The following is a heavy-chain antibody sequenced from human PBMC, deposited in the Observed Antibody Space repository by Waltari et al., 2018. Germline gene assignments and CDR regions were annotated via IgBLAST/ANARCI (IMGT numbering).Heavy chain of an antibody. CDR1: GGSFRGFY. CDR3: ASTPLFYYDTSGYYF. V-gene: IGHV4-34*01. Sequence: QVHLQQWGAGPLKPSETLSLTFAVYGGSFRGFYWSWIRQPPGKGLEWIGQIDHNEDTTYNPSLKDRVTISLDTSKRKFSLTLTSVTAADTAVYYCASTPLFYYDTSGYYFWGQGAPVTVSS. D-gene: IGHD3-22*01. CDR2: IDHNEDT. J-gene: IGHJ4*02.